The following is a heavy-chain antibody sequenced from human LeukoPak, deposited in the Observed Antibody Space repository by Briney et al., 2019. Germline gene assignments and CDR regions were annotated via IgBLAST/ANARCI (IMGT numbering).Heavy chain of an antibody. CDR2: IYYSGST. D-gene: IGHD6-13*01. V-gene: IGHV4-61*05. CDR3: ARSSSWQGSDY. Sequence: SETLSLTCTVSGGSISSSSYYWGWIRQPPGKGLEWIGYIYYSGSTNYNPSLKSRVTISVDTSKNQFSLKLSSVTAADTAVYYCARSSSWQGSDYWGQGTLVTVSS. CDR1: GGSISSSSYY. J-gene: IGHJ4*02.